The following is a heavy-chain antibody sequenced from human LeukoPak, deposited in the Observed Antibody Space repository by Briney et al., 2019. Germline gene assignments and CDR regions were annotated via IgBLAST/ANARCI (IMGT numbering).Heavy chain of an antibody. CDR3: ARADCSSTSCIAYYYYGMDV. CDR2: ISSSGSTI. J-gene: IGHJ6*02. Sequence: GGSLRLSCAASGFTFSDYYMSWIRQAPGKGLEWVSYISSSGSTIYYADSVKGRFTISRDNAKNSLYLQMNSLRAEDTAVYYCARADCSSTSCIAYYYYGMDVWGQGTTVTVSS. CDR1: GFTFSDYY. D-gene: IGHD2-2*01. V-gene: IGHV3-11*01.